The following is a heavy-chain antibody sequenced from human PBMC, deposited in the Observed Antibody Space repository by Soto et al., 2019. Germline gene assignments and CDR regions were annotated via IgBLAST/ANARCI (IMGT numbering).Heavy chain of an antibody. CDR1: GGSISSYY. CDR3: AREGENINYDFWSGYLYYYGMDV. V-gene: IGHV4-4*07. Sequence: SETLSLTCTVSGGSISSYYWSWIRQPAGKGLEWIGRIYTSGSTNYNPSLKSRVTMSVDTSKNQFSLKLSSVTAADTAVYYCAREGENINYDFWSGYLYYYGMDVWGQGTTVTVSS. CDR2: IYTSGST. J-gene: IGHJ6*02. D-gene: IGHD3-3*01.